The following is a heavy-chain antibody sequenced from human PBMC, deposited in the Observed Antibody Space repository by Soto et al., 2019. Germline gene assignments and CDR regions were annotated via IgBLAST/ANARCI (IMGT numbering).Heavy chain of an antibody. V-gene: IGHV1-18*04. Sequence: ASVNVSCKASGYTFTSDVISWVRQAPGQGLEWMGWISAYNGNTNYAQKLQGRVTMTTDTSTSTAYMELRSLRSDDTAVYYCARLKSYELLWFGPDFWGQGTLVTVSS. CDR3: ARLKSYELLWFGPDF. CDR2: ISAYNGNT. D-gene: IGHD3-10*01. CDR1: GYTFTSDV. J-gene: IGHJ4*02.